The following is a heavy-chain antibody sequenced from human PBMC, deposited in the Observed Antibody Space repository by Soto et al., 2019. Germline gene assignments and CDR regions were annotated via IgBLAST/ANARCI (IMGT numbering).Heavy chain of an antibody. J-gene: IGHJ4*02. CDR3: ANGDY. CDR1: GFTFSSYG. V-gene: IGHV3-30*18. CDR2: ISYDGSNK. Sequence: QVQLVESGGGVVQPGRSLRLSCAASGFTFSSYGMHWVRQAPGKGLEWVAVISYDGSNKYYADSVKARFTTSRYNSKNTLYLQMHSLRAEHTAVYYCANGDYWGQGTLVTVSS.